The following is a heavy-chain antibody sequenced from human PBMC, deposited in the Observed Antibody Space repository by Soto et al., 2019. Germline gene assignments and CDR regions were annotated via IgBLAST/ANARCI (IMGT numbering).Heavy chain of an antibody. Sequence: HLGGSLRLSCAASGFTFSSFWMSWVRQAPGKGLEWVANIKQDGSEKYYVDSVKGRFTISRDNAKNSLYLQMNSLRAEDTAVYYCARVSVLPAAIINNCFDPWGQGTLVTVSS. D-gene: IGHD2-2*02. CDR1: GFTFSSFW. CDR3: ARVSVLPAAIINNCFDP. J-gene: IGHJ5*02. V-gene: IGHV3-7*01. CDR2: IKQDGSEK.